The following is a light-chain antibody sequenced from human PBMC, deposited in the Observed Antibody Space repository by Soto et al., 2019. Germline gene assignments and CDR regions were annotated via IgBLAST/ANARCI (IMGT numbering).Light chain of an antibody. J-gene: IGKJ1*01. Sequence: EIVLTQSPGTLSLSPGERATLFCRASQSVSNSDLAWYQQKPGQAPRLLIYGASSRATGIPDRFSGSGSGTDFTLIIHRLEPDDFAMYYCQQYGSSPWTFGHGTKVEIK. CDR1: QSVSNSD. V-gene: IGKV3-20*01. CDR2: GAS. CDR3: QQYGSSPWT.